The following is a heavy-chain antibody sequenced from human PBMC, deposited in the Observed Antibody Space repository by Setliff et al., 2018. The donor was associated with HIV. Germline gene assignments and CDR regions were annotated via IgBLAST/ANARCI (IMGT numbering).Heavy chain of an antibody. CDR1: GGSISTSY. CDR3: ARRTEDYIYHYDSSGYYWAY. J-gene: IGHJ4*02. D-gene: IGHD3-22*01. V-gene: IGHV4-59*05. Sequence: PSETLSLTCTVSGGSISTSYWNWIRQPPGKGLEWIGSIYYSGRTYYNPSLKSRVTLSVDTSKNQVSLKVSSVTAADTAVYYCARRTEDYIYHYDSSGYYWAYWGQGTLVTVSS. CDR2: IYYSGRT.